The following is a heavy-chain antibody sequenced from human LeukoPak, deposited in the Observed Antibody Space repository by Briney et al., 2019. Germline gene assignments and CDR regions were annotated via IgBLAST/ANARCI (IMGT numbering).Heavy chain of an antibody. CDR2: ISYDGSNK. D-gene: IGHD6-13*01. CDR3: AKRMGPSIAAADLDY. CDR1: GFTFSTFG. Sequence: GSLRLSCAASGFTFSTFGMHWVRQAPGKGLEWVAVISYDGSNKYYVDSVKGRFTISRDNSKNTLYLQMNSLRAEDTAVYYCAKRMGPSIAAADLDYWGQGTLVTVSS. J-gene: IGHJ4*02. V-gene: IGHV3-30*18.